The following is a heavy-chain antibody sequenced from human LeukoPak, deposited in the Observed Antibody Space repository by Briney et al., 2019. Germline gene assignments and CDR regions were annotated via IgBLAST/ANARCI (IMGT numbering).Heavy chain of an antibody. V-gene: IGHV4-39*07. CDR3: ARDSRNVITGTTDWFDP. J-gene: IGHJ5*02. D-gene: IGHD1-20*01. CDR2: IYYSGSS. Sequence: SETLSLTCSVSGGSISSSSSYWGWIRQPPGKGLEWIGSIYYSGSSFDNPALKSRVTISVDTSKNQFSLKLSSVTAADTAVYYCARDSRNVITGTTDWFDPWGQGTRVTVSS. CDR1: GGSISSSSSY.